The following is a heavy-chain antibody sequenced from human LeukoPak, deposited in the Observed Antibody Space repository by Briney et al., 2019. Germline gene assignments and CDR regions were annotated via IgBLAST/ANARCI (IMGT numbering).Heavy chain of an antibody. CDR3: ARVGIAAVFLYYFDY. Sequence: GGSLRLSCAASGFTFSSYWMSWVRQAPGKGLEWVAVISYDGSNKYYADSVKGRFTISRDSSKNTLYLQMNSLRAEDTAAYYCARVGIAAVFLYYFDYWGQGTLVTVSS. J-gene: IGHJ4*02. CDR1: GFTFSSYW. D-gene: IGHD6-13*01. V-gene: IGHV3-30-3*01. CDR2: ISYDGSNK.